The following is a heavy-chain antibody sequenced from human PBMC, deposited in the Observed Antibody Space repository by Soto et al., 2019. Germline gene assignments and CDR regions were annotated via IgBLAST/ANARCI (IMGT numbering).Heavy chain of an antibody. Sequence: QVQLVQSGAEVKKPGASVKVSCKASGYTFTNYDINWVRQATGQGLEWMGWMDPKNGNTGNAQKFQGRVTMTRNTSTSTAYMELSGLRSEDTAVYYCARPVTDTRTEFGYWGQGTLVTVSS. V-gene: IGHV1-8*01. CDR2: MDPKNGNT. D-gene: IGHD2-21*02. CDR1: GYTFTNYD. J-gene: IGHJ4*02. CDR3: ARPVTDTRTEFGY.